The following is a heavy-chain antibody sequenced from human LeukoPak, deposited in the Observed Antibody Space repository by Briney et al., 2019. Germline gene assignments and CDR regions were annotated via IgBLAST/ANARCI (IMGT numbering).Heavy chain of an antibody. CDR2: ISSSSSTI. J-gene: IGHJ4*02. CDR1: GFTFSSYS. D-gene: IGHD3-3*01. V-gene: IGHV3-48*01. CDR3: ARSIFGEAN. Sequence: GGSLRLSCAASGFTFSSYSMNWVRQAPGKGLEWVSYISSSSSTIYHADSVKGRFTISRDNAKNSLYLQMNSLRAEDTAVYYCARSIFGEANWGQGTLVTVSS.